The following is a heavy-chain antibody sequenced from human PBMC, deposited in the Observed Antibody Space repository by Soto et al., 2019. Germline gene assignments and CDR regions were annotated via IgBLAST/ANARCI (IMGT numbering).Heavy chain of an antibody. CDR1: GGNPSNSA. CDR2: IIPVFGIV. J-gene: IGHJ6*02. CDR3: AGGRIVVAGSSADYGMDV. D-gene: IGHD6-19*01. Sequence: QVHLLLQSGAEVKKPGSSVKVSCKASGGNPSNSAISWVRQAPGQGLEWMGGIIPVFGIVSYAQNFQGRVTNTADESTSTAYMELSSLRSEDTAVDVWAGGRIVVAGSSADYGMDVWGQGTTVPVS. V-gene: IGHV1-69*01.